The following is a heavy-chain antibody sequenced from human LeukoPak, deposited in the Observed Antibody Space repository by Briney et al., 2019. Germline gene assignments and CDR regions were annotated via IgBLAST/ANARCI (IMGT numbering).Heavy chain of an antibody. CDR3: ARHSGPLEALDI. J-gene: IGHJ3*02. CDR1: GYSFTSYW. V-gene: IGHV5-10-1*01. D-gene: IGHD6-13*01. CDR2: IDPSDSYT. Sequence: NRGESLKISCKGSGYSFTSYWISWVRQMPGKGLEWMGRIDPSDSYTYYSPSFQGHVTISADKSISTAHLQWSSLKASDTAMYYCARHSGPLEALDIWGQGTMVTDSS.